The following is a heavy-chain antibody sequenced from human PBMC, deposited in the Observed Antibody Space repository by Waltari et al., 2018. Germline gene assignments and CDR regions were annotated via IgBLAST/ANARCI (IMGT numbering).Heavy chain of an antibody. D-gene: IGHD6-19*01. V-gene: IGHV3-53*01. CDR1: GFTVSSNY. Sequence: EVQLVESGGGLIQPGGSLRLSCAASGFTVSSNYMSWVRQAPGKGLEWVSVIYSGGSTYYADSVKGRFTISRDNSKNTLYLQMNSLRAEDTAVYYCAKEGDSSGWYVWDYYYGMDVWGQGTTVTVSS. CDR2: IYSGGST. J-gene: IGHJ6*02. CDR3: AKEGDSSGWYVWDYYYGMDV.